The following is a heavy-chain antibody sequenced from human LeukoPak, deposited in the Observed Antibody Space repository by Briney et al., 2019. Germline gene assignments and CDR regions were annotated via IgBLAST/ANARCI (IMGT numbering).Heavy chain of an antibody. D-gene: IGHD3-22*01. CDR3: ARDRYYYYMDV. J-gene: IGHJ6*03. CDR2: IYSGGST. CDR1: GFTVSSNY. V-gene: IGHV3-66*02. Sequence: GGSLRLSCAASGFTVSSNYMSWVHHAPGKGLEWVSVIYSGGSTYYADSVKGRFTISRDNSKNTLYLQMNSLRAEDTALYYCARDRYYYYMDVWGKGTTVTVSS.